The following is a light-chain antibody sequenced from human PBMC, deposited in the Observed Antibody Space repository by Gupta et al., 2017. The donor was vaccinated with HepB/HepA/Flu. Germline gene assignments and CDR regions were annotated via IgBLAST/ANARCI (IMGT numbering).Light chain of an antibody. CDR1: SSDVGSYNL. CDR2: EVS. V-gene: IGLV2-23*02. J-gene: IGLJ2*01. CDR3: CSYAGSSTYVV. Sequence: QSALTQPASVSGSPGQSITISCTGTSSDVGSYNLVSWYQQHPGKAPKLMIYEVSKRPSGVSNHFSGSKSGNTASLTISGLQAEEEADYYCCSYAGSSTYVVFGGGTKLTVL.